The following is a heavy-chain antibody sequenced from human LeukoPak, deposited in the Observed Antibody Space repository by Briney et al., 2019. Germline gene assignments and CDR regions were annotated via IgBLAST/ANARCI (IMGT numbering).Heavy chain of an antibody. J-gene: IGHJ4*02. CDR1: GFTFNRYN. CDR2: ISTSSSYI. Sequence: GGSLRLSCAASGFTFNRYNMNWVRRAPGKGLEWVSSISTSSSYIYYADSVRGRFTISRDNAKNSLYLQMNSLRAEDTAVYYCARSPTPGNYDFWSGPDYWGQGTLVTVSS. CDR3: ARSPTPGNYDFWSGPDY. V-gene: IGHV3-21*01. D-gene: IGHD3-3*01.